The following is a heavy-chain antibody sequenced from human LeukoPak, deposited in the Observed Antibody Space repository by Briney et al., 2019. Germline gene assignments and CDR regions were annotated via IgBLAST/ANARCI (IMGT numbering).Heavy chain of an antibody. D-gene: IGHD2-15*01. Sequence: PGGSLRLSCAASGFTFSSYAMSWVRQAPGKGLEWVSAISGSGGSTYYADSVKGRFTISRDNSKNTLYLQMNSLRAEDTAVYYCAKALGYCSGGSCSNYFDYWGREPWSPSPQ. CDR1: GFTFSSYA. V-gene: IGHV3-23*01. CDR3: AKALGYCSGGSCSNYFDY. CDR2: ISGSGGST. J-gene: IGHJ4*02.